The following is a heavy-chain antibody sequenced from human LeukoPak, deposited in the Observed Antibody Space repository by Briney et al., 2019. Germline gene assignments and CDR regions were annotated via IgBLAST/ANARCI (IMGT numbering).Heavy chain of an antibody. CDR2: INHNGNVN. J-gene: IGHJ4*02. V-gene: IGHV3-7*01. D-gene: IGHD6-6*01. CDR1: GFTFSSYW. CDR3: ARGKGSSSAGY. Sequence: AGGSLRLSCAASGFTFSSYWMNWARQAPGKGLEWVASINHNGNVNYYVDSVKGRFTISRDNAKNSLYLQMSNLRAEDTAVYYCARGKGSSSAGYWGQGTLVIVSS.